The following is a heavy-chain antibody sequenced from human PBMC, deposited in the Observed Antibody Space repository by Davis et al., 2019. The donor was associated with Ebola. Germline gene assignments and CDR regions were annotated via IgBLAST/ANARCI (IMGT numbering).Heavy chain of an antibody. J-gene: IGHJ6*02. CDR1: GFTFSSYA. Sequence: GESLKISCAASGFTFSSYAMSWVRQAPGKGLEWVSAIRGSGGSTYYADSVKGRLTISRDNSKNTLYLQMNSLRAEDTAVYYCAKARPPEIAALVDVWGQGTTVTVSS. V-gene: IGHV3-23*01. CDR2: IRGSGGST. CDR3: AKARPPEIAALVDV. D-gene: IGHD2-15*01.